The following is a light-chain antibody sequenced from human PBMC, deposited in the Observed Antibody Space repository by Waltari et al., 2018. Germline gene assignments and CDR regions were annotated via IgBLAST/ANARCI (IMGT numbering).Light chain of an antibody. CDR2: DAS. CDR1: QDISNH. J-gene: IGKJ1*01. Sequence: DIQMTQSPSSLSASIGTRVTLTCQASQDISNHLNWYQQKPGKAPKLLIYDASNLEIGVPSRISGSGSGTDFTFTINSLQPEDVGTYYCQQYDDLPTWTFGQGTKVEIK. V-gene: IGKV1-33*01. CDR3: QQYDDLPTWT.